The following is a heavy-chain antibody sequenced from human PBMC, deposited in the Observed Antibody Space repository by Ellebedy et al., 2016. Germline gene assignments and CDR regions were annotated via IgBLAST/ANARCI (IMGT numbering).Heavy chain of an antibody. CDR2: ISNDGNDE. CDR3: ARVRSPDYSTNYDLDV. J-gene: IGHJ6*02. Sequence: GGSLRLSXAASGFTFSRFDIHWVCQAQGKGLEWVAAISNDGNDENYGASVKGRFSISRDNSKNRVYLQMSSLRVEDTAVYSCARVRSPDYSTNYDLDVWGQGTTVTVSS. D-gene: IGHD3-22*01. V-gene: IGHV3-30*03. CDR1: GFTFSRFD.